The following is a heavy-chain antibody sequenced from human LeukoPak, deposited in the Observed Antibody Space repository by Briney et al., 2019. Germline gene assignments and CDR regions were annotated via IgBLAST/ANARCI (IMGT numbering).Heavy chain of an antibody. J-gene: IGHJ1*01. CDR2: ISNSGGDT. Sequence: GGSLRLPCAASGFTFSSYAMSWVRQAPGKGLEWVAAISNSGGDTFYSDSGKGRFTIARDNSKNTLYLQMNSLRVDDTAVYYCAQQLGYCSGGTCYFTYWGQGTLVTVSS. V-gene: IGHV3-23*01. D-gene: IGHD2-15*01. CDR1: GFTFSSYA. CDR3: AQQLGYCSGGTCYFTY.